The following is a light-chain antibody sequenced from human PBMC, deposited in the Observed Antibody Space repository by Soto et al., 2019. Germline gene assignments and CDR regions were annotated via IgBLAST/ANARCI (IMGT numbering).Light chain of an antibody. CDR3: LHYGSALFT. V-gene: IGKV3-20*01. Sequence: EIVLTQSPGTLSLSPGERATLSCRASQSFSSNYLAWYQQKPGQAPRLRIYGASSRATGVADRVSGSGSGTDFVFIISSLEPEDFAVYYCLHYGSALFTFGPGNKGDVK. CDR1: QSFSSNY. CDR2: GAS. J-gene: IGKJ3*01.